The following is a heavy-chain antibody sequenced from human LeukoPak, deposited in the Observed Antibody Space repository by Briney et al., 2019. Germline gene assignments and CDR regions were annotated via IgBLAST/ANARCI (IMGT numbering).Heavy chain of an antibody. Sequence: GRSLRLSCAASGFTFSSYAMHWVRQAPGKGLEWVSYISSSSSYTNYADSVKGRFTISRDNAKNSLYLQMNSLRAEDTAVYYCARGGIAVAGTYYFDYWGQGTLVTVSS. V-gene: IGHV3-21*05. CDR2: ISSSSSYT. J-gene: IGHJ4*02. CDR3: ARGGIAVAGTYYFDY. D-gene: IGHD6-19*01. CDR1: GFTFSSYA.